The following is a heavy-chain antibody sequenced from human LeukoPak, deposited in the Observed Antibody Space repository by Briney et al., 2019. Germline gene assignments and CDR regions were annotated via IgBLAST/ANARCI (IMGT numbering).Heavy chain of an antibody. CDR1: GYTFTGYY. Sequence: GASVKVSCKASGYTFTGYYMHWVRQAPGQGLELMGRINPNSGGTNYAQKFQGRVTMTRDTSISTAYMELSRLRSDDTAVYHRARVSIYEPLYYYYMDVWGKGTTVTVSS. D-gene: IGHD5/OR15-5a*01. J-gene: IGHJ6*03. CDR3: ARVSIYEPLYYYYMDV. CDR2: INPNSGGT. V-gene: IGHV1-2*06.